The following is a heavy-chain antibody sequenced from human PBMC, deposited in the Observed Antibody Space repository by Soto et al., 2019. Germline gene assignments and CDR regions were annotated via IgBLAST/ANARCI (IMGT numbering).Heavy chain of an antibody. CDR2: IYYSGST. J-gene: IGHJ3*02. D-gene: IGHD3-22*01. V-gene: IGHV4-31*03. CDR1: GGSISSGGYY. CDR3: AREHYYDSSGYFDAFDI. Sequence: QVQLQESGPGLVKPSQTLSLTCTVSGGSISSGGYYWSWIRQHPGKGLEWIGYIYYSGSTYYNPSLKSRVTISVDTSKNQFSLKLSSVTAADTAVYYCAREHYYDSSGYFDAFDIWGQGTMVTVSS.